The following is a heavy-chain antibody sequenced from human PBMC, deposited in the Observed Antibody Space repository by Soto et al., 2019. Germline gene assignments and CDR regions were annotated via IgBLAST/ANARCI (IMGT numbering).Heavy chain of an antibody. CDR1: GGSISSYY. CDR3: ARGCYYGSGSYYTRSYYHYGMDV. V-gene: IGHV4-59*01. J-gene: IGHJ6*02. Sequence: PSETLSLTCTVSGGSISSYYWSWIRQPQGKGLEWIGYIYYSGSTNYNPFLKSRVTISVDTSKNQFYLKLSSVTAADTAVYYCARGCYYGSGSYYTRSYYHYGMDVWGQGTTVTVSS. CDR2: IYYSGST. D-gene: IGHD3-10*01.